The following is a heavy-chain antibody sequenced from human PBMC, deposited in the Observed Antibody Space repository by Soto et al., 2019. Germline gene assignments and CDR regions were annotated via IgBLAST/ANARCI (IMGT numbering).Heavy chain of an antibody. CDR3: ARASQIVLMVYAPYYCDY. D-gene: IGHD2-8*01. J-gene: IGHJ4*02. CDR2: IIPIFGTA. V-gene: IGHV1-69*01. Sequence: QVQLVQSGAEVKKPGSSVKVSCKASGGTFSSYAISWVRQAPGQGLEWMGGIIPIFGTANYEQKFQGRVTITADESTSTASMDLSSLRSEDTAVYSCARASQIVLMVYAPYYCDYCGQGTLVTVSS. CDR1: GGTFSSYA.